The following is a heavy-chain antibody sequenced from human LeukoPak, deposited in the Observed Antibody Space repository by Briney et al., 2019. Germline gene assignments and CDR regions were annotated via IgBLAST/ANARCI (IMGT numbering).Heavy chain of an antibody. CDR1: GYSFNNFW. CDR2: IEPSDSYT. V-gene: IGHV5-10-1*01. CDR3: ARHVGAVAAD. D-gene: IGHD6-19*01. Sequence: GESLKISRKGSGYSFNNFWISWVRQMPGKGLELMGRIEPSDSYTNYSPSFQGHVTISADKSISTAYLQWSSLKASDTAMYYCARHVGAVAADWGQGTLVTVSS. J-gene: IGHJ4*02.